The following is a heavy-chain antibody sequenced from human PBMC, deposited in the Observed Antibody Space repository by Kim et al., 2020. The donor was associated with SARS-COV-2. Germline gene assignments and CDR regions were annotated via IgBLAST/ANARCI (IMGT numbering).Heavy chain of an antibody. CDR1: GGSITSYY. V-gene: IGHV4-59*08. CDR2: IYYNENT. J-gene: IGHJ3*02. Sequence: SETLSLTCTVSGGSITSYYWSWIRLPPGKGLEWIAYIYYNENTNYNPSLKSRVTISVDTSKNQLSLKLTSVTAADTAVYYCARHGGLSMVRGVLTAFDIWGQGTMVTVSS. CDR3: ARHGGLSMVRGVLTAFDI. D-gene: IGHD3-10*01.